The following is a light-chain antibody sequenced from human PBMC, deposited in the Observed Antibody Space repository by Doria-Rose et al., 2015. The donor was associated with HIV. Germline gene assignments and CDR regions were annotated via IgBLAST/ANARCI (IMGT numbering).Light chain of an antibody. CDR3: QQYYDTPS. CDR1: QSLLYTSKNY. Sequence: DIRVTQSPESLGMSLGERATLNCKSNQSLLYTSKNYLAWYQQKPGQPPKLLIYWASTRRSGVPARFSGSGSETDFTLTISSLEAEDVAVYYCQQYYDTPSCGPGTTVDIK. V-gene: IGKV4-1*01. J-gene: IGKJ3*01. CDR2: WAS.